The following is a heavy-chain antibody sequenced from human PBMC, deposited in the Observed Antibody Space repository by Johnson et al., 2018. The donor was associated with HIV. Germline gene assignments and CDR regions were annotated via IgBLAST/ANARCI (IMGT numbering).Heavy chain of an antibody. CDR2: ISYDGSNK. D-gene: IGHD6-13*01. J-gene: IGHJ3*02. CDR3: ARVPSAAAVSRGGAFDI. Sequence: QVQLVESGGGVVQPGRSLRLSCAASGFTFSSYGMHWVRQAPGKGLEWVAVISYDGSNKYYADSVKGRFTISRDNSKNTLYLQMDSLRAEDTAVYYCARVPSAAAVSRGGAFDIWGQGTMVTVSS. V-gene: IGHV3-30*03. CDR1: GFTFSSYG.